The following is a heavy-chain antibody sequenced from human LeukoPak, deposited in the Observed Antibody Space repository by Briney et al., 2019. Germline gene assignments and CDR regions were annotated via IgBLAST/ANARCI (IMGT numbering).Heavy chain of an antibody. Sequence: ASVKVSCKASGYTFTSYGISWVRQAPGQGLEWMGWISAYNGNTNYAQKLQGRVTMTTDTSTSTAYMELRSLRSDDTAVYYCARVASGVAAAGTSIFDYWGQGTLVTVSS. V-gene: IGHV1-18*01. CDR1: GYTFTSYG. CDR3: ARVASGVAAAGTSIFDY. J-gene: IGHJ4*02. CDR2: ISAYNGNT. D-gene: IGHD6-13*01.